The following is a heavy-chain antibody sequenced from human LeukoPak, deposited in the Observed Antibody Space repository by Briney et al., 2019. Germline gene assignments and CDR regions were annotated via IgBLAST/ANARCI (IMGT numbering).Heavy chain of an antibody. Sequence: ASVKVSCKASGGTFSSYAISWVRQAPGQGLEWMGWISAYNGNTNYAQKLQGRVTMTTDTSTSTAYMELRSLRSDDTAVYYCARDFYYYDSSGYYCDYWGQGTLVTVSS. J-gene: IGHJ4*02. V-gene: IGHV1-18*01. CDR2: ISAYNGNT. CDR1: GGTFSSYA. D-gene: IGHD3-22*01. CDR3: ARDFYYYDSSGYYCDY.